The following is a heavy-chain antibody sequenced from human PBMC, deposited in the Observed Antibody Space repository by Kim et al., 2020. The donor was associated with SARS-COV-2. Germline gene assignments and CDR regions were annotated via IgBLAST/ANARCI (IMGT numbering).Heavy chain of an antibody. V-gene: IGHV3-33*01. Sequence: GSLRLSCAASGFTFGSYGMHWVRQAPGKGLEWVAVIWYDGSNKYYADSVKGRFTISRDNSKNTLYLQMNSLRAEDTAVYYCARDYGDYYYYYGMDVWGQGTTVTVSS. CDR1: GFTFGSYG. D-gene: IGHD4-17*01. J-gene: IGHJ6*02. CDR3: ARDYGDYYYYYGMDV. CDR2: IWYDGSNK.